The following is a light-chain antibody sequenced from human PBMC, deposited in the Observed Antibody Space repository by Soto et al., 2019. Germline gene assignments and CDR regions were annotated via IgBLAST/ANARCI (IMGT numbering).Light chain of an antibody. CDR3: QQYDSSPRT. CDR2: GAS. V-gene: IGKV3-20*01. Sequence: EIVLTQSPGTLSLSPGERATLSCRASQSVSTRSLAWYQQKPGQAPRLLISGASSRAADIPDRFSGSGSGTDFPLTINRLEPEDFAVYYCQQYDSSPRTFVQGTKVE. J-gene: IGKJ1*01. CDR1: QSVSTRS.